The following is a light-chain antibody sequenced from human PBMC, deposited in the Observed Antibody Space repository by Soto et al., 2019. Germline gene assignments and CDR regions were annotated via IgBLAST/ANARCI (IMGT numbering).Light chain of an antibody. CDR1: SSDVGGYNY. J-gene: IGLJ2*01. CDR2: EVS. CDR3: SSYAGSNEV. Sequence: QSVLTQPPSAPGSPGQSVTISCTGTSSDVGGYNYVSWYQQHPGKAPKLMIYEVSKRPSGVPDRFSGSKSGNTASLTVSGLQAEDEADYYCSSYAGSNEVFGGGTKVTVL. V-gene: IGLV2-8*01.